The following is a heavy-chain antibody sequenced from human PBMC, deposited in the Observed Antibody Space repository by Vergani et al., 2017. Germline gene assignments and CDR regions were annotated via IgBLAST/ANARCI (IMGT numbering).Heavy chain of an antibody. CDR2: IYHSGST. CDR3: ARGHTYCGGDCYYD. D-gene: IGHD2-21*02. CDR1: GDYISSGCYS. J-gene: IGHJ4*02. V-gene: IGHV4-30-2*01. Sequence: QLQLQESGSGLVKPSQTLSLSCAVSGDYISSGCYSWSWIRQPPGKGLEWIGYIYHSGSTYYNPSLKSRVTIPVDRSKNQFSLKLSSVTAADTAVYYCARGHTYCGGDCYYDWGQGTLVTVSS.